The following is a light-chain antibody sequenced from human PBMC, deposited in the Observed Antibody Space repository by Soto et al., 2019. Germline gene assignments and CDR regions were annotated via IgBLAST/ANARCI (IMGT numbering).Light chain of an antibody. CDR2: DAS. Sequence: EIVLTQSPATLSLSPGERATLSCRASQSVSSYLAWYQQKPGQAPRLLIYDASNRATGIPARFSGSGSGTDFTLTIRSIETEDFAVYSCQQRSNWPPGFGPGTKVDI. CDR3: QQRSNWPPG. V-gene: IGKV3-11*01. CDR1: QSVSSY. J-gene: IGKJ3*01.